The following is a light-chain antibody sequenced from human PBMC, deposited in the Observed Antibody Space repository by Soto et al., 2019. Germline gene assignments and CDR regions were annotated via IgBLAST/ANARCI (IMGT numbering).Light chain of an antibody. V-gene: IGLV2-14*01. CDR1: SSDIGHYNY. CDR2: EVT. CDR3: SSYTSGNSLV. J-gene: IGLJ1*01. Sequence: QSVLTQPASVSGSPGQSITISCTGTSSDIGHYNYVSWYQQHPGKAPKLMIFEVTTRPSGVSNRFSGSKSGNMASLTISGLQAEDEADYYCSSYTSGNSLVFGTGTKVTVL.